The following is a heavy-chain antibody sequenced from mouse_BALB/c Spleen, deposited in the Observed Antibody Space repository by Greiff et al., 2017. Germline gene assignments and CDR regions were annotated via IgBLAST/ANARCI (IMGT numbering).Heavy chain of an antibody. D-gene: IGHD1-1*01. CDR1: GYTFTSYY. Sequence: VQLQQPGAELVKPGASVKLSCKASGYTFTSYYMYWVKQRPGQGLEWIGGINPSNGGTNFNEKFKSKATLTVDKSSSTAYMQLSSLTSEDSAVYYCTRWGYGSSWGYAMDYWGQGTSVTVSS. J-gene: IGHJ4*01. CDR2: INPSNGGT. V-gene: IGHV1S81*02. CDR3: TRWGYGSSWGYAMDY.